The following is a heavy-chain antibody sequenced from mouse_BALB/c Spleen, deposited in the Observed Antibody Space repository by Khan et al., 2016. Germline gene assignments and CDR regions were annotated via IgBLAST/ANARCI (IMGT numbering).Heavy chain of an antibody. D-gene: IGHD2-3*01. CDR3: TRDGGYYYFDN. CDR1: GFTFSDYG. CDR2: ISNMAYSI. V-gene: IGHV5-15*02. J-gene: IGHJ2*01. Sequence: EVQLVESGGGLVQPGGSRKLSCAASGFTFSDYGMAWVRQAPGKGPAWVAFISNMAYSIYYADTVTGRFTISRENAKNTLYLDMGKLRSENTAMKYCTRDGGYYYFDNWGQGTTLTVSS.